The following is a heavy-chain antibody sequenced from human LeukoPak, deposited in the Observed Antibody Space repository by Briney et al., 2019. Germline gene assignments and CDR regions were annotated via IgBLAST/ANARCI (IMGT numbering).Heavy chain of an antibody. V-gene: IGHV3-23*01. CDR3: ARPVSGGLAVTADWFHP. Sequence: GGSLRLSCAASGFAFSFYAMSWLRQPPGKGLEWVSTINANSGTTSYAASVRGRFTISRDNSKNTLYLQVNTLRADDTATYYCARPVSGGLAVTADWFHPWGQGTLVVVSS. J-gene: IGHJ5*01. CDR1: GFAFSFYA. CDR2: INANSGTT. D-gene: IGHD6-19*01.